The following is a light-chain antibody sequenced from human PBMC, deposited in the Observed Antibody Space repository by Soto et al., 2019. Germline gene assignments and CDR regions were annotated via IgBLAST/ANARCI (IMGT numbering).Light chain of an antibody. V-gene: IGKV3-11*01. CDR3: HQYHSPPQT. J-gene: IGKJ2*01. Sequence: EIVLTQSPATLSLSPGERATLSCRASQSVSSYLAWYQQKPGQAPRLLIYDASNRATGIPARFSGSGSGTDFTLTISSLEPEDSAVYYCHQYHSPPQTFGQGTKVDIK. CDR1: QSVSSY. CDR2: DAS.